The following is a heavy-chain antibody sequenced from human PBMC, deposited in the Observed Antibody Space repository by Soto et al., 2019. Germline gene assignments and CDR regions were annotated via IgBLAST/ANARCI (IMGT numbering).Heavy chain of an antibody. Sequence: PSVKVSCKASGGTFSSYAISWVRQAPGQGLEWMGGIIPMFGTANYAQKFQGRVRITANTSTSTAYMDLSSLTSEDTAVYFCARSPTVTTLRNWYFDLWGRGTLVTVSS. CDR1: GGTFSSYA. V-gene: IGHV1-69*06. CDR3: ARSPTVTTLRNWYFDL. D-gene: IGHD4-17*01. J-gene: IGHJ2*01. CDR2: IIPMFGTA.